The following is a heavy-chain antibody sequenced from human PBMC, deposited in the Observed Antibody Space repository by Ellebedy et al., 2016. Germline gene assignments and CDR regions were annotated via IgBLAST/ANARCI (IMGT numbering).Heavy chain of an antibody. CDR3: ARQSTSSSWYPQDWFDP. D-gene: IGHD6-13*01. CDR2: INHSGST. Sequence: SETLSLTCAVYGGSFSGYYWSWIRQPPGKGLEWIGEINHSGSTNYNPSLKSRVTISVDTSKNQFSLKLSSVTAADTAVYYCARQSTSSSWYPQDWFDPWGQGTLVTVSS. CDR1: GGSFSGYY. J-gene: IGHJ5*02. V-gene: IGHV4-34*01.